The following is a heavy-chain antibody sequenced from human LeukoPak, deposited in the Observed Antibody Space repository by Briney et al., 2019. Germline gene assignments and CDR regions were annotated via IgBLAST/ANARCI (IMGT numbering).Heavy chain of an antibody. CDR2: INVDGNEK. Sequence: GGSLRLSCAASGFTFTNYWMNWVRQAPGKGLEWVANINVDGNEKYYVDSVKGRLIISRDNAKNSLFLQMNSLRAEDTAVYYCASFLGRGSWYVDYWGQGTLVTVSS. V-gene: IGHV3-7*01. D-gene: IGHD6-13*01. J-gene: IGHJ4*02. CDR3: ASFLGRGSWYVDY. CDR1: GFTFTNYW.